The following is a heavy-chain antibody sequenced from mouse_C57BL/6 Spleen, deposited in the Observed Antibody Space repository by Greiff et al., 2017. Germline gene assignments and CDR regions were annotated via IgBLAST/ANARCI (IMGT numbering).Heavy chain of an antibody. J-gene: IGHJ3*01. CDR1: GYSITSGYD. D-gene: IGHD2-3*01. CDR2: ISYSGST. V-gene: IGHV3-1*01. Sequence: EVQRVESGPGMVKPSQSLSLTCTVTGYSITSGYDWHWIRHFPGNKLEWMGYISYSGSTNYNPSLKSRISITHDTSKNHFFLKLNSVTTEDTATYYCARSDGYYLAWFAYWGQGTLVTVSA. CDR3: ARSDGYYLAWFAY.